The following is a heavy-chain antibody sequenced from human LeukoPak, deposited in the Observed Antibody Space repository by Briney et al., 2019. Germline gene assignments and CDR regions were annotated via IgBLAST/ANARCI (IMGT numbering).Heavy chain of an antibody. Sequence: SETLSLTCTVSGGSLSSSSYYWGWLRQPPGKGLEWLGSIYYSGSTYYNPFLKSRVTISVNTSKNQFSLKLSSVTAADTAVYYCARIYCSSTSCNGEGFDPWGQGTPVTVSS. CDR1: GGSLSSSSYY. CDR2: IYYSGST. V-gene: IGHV4-39*01. CDR3: ARIYCSSTSCNGEGFDP. D-gene: IGHD2-2*01. J-gene: IGHJ5*02.